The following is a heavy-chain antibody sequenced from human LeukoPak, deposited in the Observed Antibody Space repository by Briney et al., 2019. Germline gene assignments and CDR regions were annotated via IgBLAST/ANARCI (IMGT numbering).Heavy chain of an antibody. J-gene: IGHJ4*02. CDR3: ARVVGYCSGGSCYPSDY. CDR2: INHSGST. D-gene: IGHD2-15*01. CDR1: GGSFSGYY. Sequence: PSETLSLTCAVYGGSFSGYYWSWIRQPPGKGQEWIGEINHSGSTNYNPSLKSRVTISVDTSKNQFSLKLSSVTAADTAVYYCARVVGYCSGGSCYPSDYWGQGALVTVSS. V-gene: IGHV4-34*01.